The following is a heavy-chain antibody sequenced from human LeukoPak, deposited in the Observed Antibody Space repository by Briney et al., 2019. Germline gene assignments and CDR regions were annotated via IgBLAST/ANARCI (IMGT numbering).Heavy chain of an antibody. CDR1: EYTFTGYY. J-gene: IGHJ4*02. Sequence: ASVKVSCKTSEYTFTGYYMHWVRLAPGQGLEWMGWINPNSGATGYAQKFQDRVTMTRDTSINTAYMELSILRSDDTAVYYCARGFGSRGIDYWGQGTLVTVSS. CDR2: INPNSGAT. D-gene: IGHD2-2*01. V-gene: IGHV1-2*02. CDR3: ARGFGSRGIDY.